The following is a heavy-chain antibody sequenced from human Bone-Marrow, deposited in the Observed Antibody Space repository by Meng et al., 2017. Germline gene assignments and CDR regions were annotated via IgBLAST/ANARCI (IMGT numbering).Heavy chain of an antibody. CDR3: ASSPFPILHYYGSGSYYKSPGYFDY. J-gene: IGHJ4*02. CDR1: GYSISSGYY. CDR2: INHSGST. D-gene: IGHD3-10*01. V-gene: IGHV4-38-2*01. Sequence: SETLSLTCAVSGYSISSGYYWGWIRQPPGKGLEWIGEINHSGSTNYNPSLKSRVTISVDTSKNQFSLKLSSVTAADTAVYYCASSPFPILHYYGSGSYYKSPGYFDYWGQGTLVTVSS.